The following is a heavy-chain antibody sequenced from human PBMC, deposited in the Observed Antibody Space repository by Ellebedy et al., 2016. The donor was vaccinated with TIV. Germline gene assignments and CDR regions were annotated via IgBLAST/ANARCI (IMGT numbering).Heavy chain of an antibody. CDR3: ARSRVGRGWYYFDY. J-gene: IGHJ4*02. D-gene: IGHD6-19*01. V-gene: IGHV3-53*01. Sequence: GESLKISCAASGFTVSSNYMSWVRQAPGKGLEWVSVIYSGGSTYYADSVKGRFTISRDNSKNTLYLQMNSLRAEDMAVDYCARSRVGRGWYYFDYWGQGTLVTVSS. CDR2: IYSGGST. CDR1: GFTVSSNY.